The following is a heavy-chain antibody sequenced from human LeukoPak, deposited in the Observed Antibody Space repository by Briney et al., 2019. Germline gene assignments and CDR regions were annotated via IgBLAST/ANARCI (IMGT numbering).Heavy chain of an antibody. D-gene: IGHD6-19*01. V-gene: IGHV3-23*01. CDR1: GFTFSSYG. Sequence: GGSLRLSCAASGFTFSSYGMHWVRQAPGKGLEWVSAISGSGGSTYYADSVKGRFTISRDNSKNTLYLQMNSLRAEDTAVYYCAKVQQWLVHPYYFDYWGQGTLVTVSS. CDR3: AKVQQWLVHPYYFDY. J-gene: IGHJ4*02. CDR2: ISGSGGST.